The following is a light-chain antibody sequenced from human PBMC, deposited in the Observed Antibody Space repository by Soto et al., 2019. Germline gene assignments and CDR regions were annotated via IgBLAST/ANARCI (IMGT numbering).Light chain of an antibody. CDR2: KAS. V-gene: IGKV1-5*03. CDR3: QQYNDNWA. J-gene: IGKJ1*01. CDR1: QSVSRW. Sequence: DIHMTQSPSTLSASVGDRVTITVRASQSVSRWLAWYQQKPGKAPKLLIYKASTLESGVPSRFSGSGSGTEFTLAISSLQPDDSATYYCQQYNDNWAFGQGTKVDIK.